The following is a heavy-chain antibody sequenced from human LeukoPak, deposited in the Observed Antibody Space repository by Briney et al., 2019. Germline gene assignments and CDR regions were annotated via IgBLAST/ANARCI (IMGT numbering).Heavy chain of an antibody. Sequence: GGSLRLSCAASGFTFSSYAMSWVRQSPGKGLEWVSGISGSAAVTYYADSVNGRFTISRDNSKNTLYLQMNGLRAEDTAIYYCARTGYSSLHGDYWGQGTLVTVSS. CDR3: ARTGYSSLHGDY. J-gene: IGHJ4*02. D-gene: IGHD6-19*01. V-gene: IGHV3-23*01. CDR1: GFTFSSYA. CDR2: ISGSAAVT.